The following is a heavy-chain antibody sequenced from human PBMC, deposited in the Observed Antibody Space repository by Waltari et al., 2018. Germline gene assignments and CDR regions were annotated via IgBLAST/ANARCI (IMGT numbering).Heavy chain of an antibody. CDR3: ARVRVGDYGDFNFDY. CDR2: ISAYNGNT. V-gene: IGHV1-18*01. CDR1: GYTFPRYG. Sequence: VQLVQSGAEVKKPGASVKVSCKASGYTFPRYGLRWVRRAPGQGLEWMGWISAYNGNTNYAQKLQGRVTMTTDTSTSTAYMELRSLRSDDTAVYYCARVRVGDYGDFNFDYWGQGTLVTVSS. J-gene: IGHJ4*02. D-gene: IGHD4-17*01.